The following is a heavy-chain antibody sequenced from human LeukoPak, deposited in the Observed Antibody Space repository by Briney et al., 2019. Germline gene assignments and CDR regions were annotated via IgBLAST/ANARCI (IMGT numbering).Heavy chain of an antibody. Sequence: SETLSLTCTVSGGSISSYYWSWIRQPPGKGLEWIGYIYYSGSTNYNPSLKSRVTISVDTSKNQFSLKLSSVTAADTAVYYCARDSGTLCHDYWGQGTLVTVSS. V-gene: IGHV4-59*01. D-gene: IGHD2-15*01. CDR1: GGSISSYY. CDR2: IYYSGST. CDR3: ARDSGTLCHDY. J-gene: IGHJ4*02.